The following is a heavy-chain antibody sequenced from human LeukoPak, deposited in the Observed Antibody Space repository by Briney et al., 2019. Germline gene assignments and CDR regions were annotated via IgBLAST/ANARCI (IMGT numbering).Heavy chain of an antibody. CDR2: IHHSGST. Sequence: SETLSLTCIVSGYSISSGYYWGWIRQPPGKGLEWIGNIHHSGSTYYNPSLKSRVTISVDTSKNQLSLKLSSVTAADTAVYYCAKTITYYDLDFDPWGQGTLVTVSS. CDR3: AKTITYYDLDFDP. D-gene: IGHD3-3*01. J-gene: IGHJ5*02. V-gene: IGHV4-38-2*02. CDR1: GYSISSGYY.